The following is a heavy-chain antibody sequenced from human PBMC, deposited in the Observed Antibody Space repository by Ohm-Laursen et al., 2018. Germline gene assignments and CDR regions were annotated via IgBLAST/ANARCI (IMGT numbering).Heavy chain of an antibody. J-gene: IGHJ4*02. CDR3: AREGAARGVVGN. Sequence: SETLSLTCAVYGGSFSGYYWNWIRQPPGKGLEWIGEINHSRSTKYNSSFKSRVTISVDTSKNQFSLKLSSVTAADTAVYYCAREGAARGVVGNWGQGTLVTVSS. D-gene: IGHD6-6*01. CDR1: GGSFSGYY. V-gene: IGHV4-34*01. CDR2: INHSRST.